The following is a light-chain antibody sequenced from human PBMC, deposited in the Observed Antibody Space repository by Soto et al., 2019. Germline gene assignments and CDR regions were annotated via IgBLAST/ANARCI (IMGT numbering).Light chain of an antibody. CDR1: QSVSNN. J-gene: IGKJ3*01. CDR3: QQYNNSPPRFT. V-gene: IGKV3-15*01. Sequence: EIVMTQSPATLSVSPGERATLSCRASQSVSNNLAWYQQKPGQAPRLLIYGASTRATGIPARFSGSGSGTEFTLTISSLQSEDFAVYYCQQYNNSPPRFTFGPGTKVDIK. CDR2: GAS.